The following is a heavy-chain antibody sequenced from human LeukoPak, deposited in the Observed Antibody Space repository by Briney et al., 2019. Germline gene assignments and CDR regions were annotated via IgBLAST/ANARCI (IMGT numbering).Heavy chain of an antibody. CDR1: GGSISSYY. CDR2: IYYTGRG. V-gene: IGHV4-59*08. CDR3: ARHPSSWFGSKFDI. D-gene: IGHD6-13*01. J-gene: IGHJ3*02. Sequence: SETLSLTCNISGGSISSYYWSWLRQPPGKGLEWMGYIYYTGRGDYNPSLKSRATISADMPNNQISLRLTSVSATDTAVYYCARHPSSWFGSKFDIWGRGTMVTVS.